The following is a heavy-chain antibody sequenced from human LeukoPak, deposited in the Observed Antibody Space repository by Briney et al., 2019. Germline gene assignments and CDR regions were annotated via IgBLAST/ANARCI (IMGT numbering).Heavy chain of an antibody. CDR2: IYHSGST. CDR3: ARVEESFDASYDSSGYGFDY. J-gene: IGHJ4*02. CDR1: GGSISSGYY. Sequence: SETLSLTCTVSGGSISSGYYWGWIRPPPGKGLEWIGSIYHSGSTYYNPSLKSRVTISVDTSKNQFSLKLRSVTAADTAVYYCARVEESFDASYDSSGYGFDYWGQGTLVTVSS. D-gene: IGHD3-22*01. V-gene: IGHV4-38-2*02.